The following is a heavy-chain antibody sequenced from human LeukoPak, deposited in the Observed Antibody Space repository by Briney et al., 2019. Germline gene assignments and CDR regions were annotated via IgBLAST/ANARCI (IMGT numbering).Heavy chain of an antibody. CDR1: GFTFSTYA. V-gene: IGHV3-30*15. Sequence: GGSLRLSCVVSGFTFSTYAIHWVRQAPGKGLEWVAAISYDGTTTYYADSVKGRSTISRDNFKNTLYLEMSSLRVEDTAVYYCARVSTESSFRDYYAMDVWGQGTTVTVSS. D-gene: IGHD5/OR15-5a*01. J-gene: IGHJ6*02. CDR2: ISYDGTTT. CDR3: ARVSTESSFRDYYAMDV.